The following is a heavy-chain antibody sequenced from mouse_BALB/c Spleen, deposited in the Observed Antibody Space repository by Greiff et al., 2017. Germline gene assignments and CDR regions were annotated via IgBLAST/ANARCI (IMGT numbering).Heavy chain of an antibody. CDR2: IDPSDSYT. Sequence: QVQLKQPGAELVKPGASVKMSCKASGYTFTSYWMHWVKQRPGQGLEWIGTIDPSDSYTSYNQKFKGKATLTVDTSSSTAYMQLSSLTSEDSAVYYCKSGDFTADFDYWGQGTTLTVSS. V-gene: IGHV1S127*01. CDR3: KSGDFTADFDY. CDR1: GYTFTSYW. D-gene: IGHD1-1*01. J-gene: IGHJ2*01.